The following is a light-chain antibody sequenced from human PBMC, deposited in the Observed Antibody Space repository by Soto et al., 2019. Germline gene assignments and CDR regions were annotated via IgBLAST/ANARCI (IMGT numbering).Light chain of an antibody. CDR2: DAS. V-gene: IGKV3-11*01. CDR3: QQRSGWPT. Sequence: EIAMTQSPDTLSLSPGERATLSCRASQTVSTFLAWYQQKPGQAPRLIVYDASKRAPGIPARFIGSGSGTDFTLTVSSLEPEDFALYYCQQRSGWPTFGQGTKVDIK. CDR1: QTVSTF. J-gene: IGKJ1*01.